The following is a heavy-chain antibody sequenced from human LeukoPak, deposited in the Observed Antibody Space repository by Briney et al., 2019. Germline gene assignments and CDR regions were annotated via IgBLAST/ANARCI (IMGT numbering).Heavy chain of an antibody. Sequence: PGGSLRLSCAASGFTVSSNYMSWVRQAPGKGLEWVSVIYSGGSTYYADSVKGRFTISRDNSKDTLYLQMNSLRAEDTAVYYCAIASRNGGNGYWGQGTLVTVSS. V-gene: IGHV3-53*01. CDR2: IYSGGST. J-gene: IGHJ4*02. CDR3: AIASRNGGNGY. D-gene: IGHD2-8*01. CDR1: GFTVSSNY.